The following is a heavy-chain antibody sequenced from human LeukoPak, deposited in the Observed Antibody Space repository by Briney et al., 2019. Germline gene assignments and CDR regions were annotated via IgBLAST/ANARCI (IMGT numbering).Heavy chain of an antibody. V-gene: IGHV5-51*01. D-gene: IGHD5-24*01. CDR3: AMMATIPA. J-gene: IGHJ5*02. CDR1: GYSFXXXL. Sequence: SXXGXGYSFXXXLIGXVRQMPGKGLEWMGIINPSDSDTRYSPSFQGQVTISADKSISTAYLQWSSLKASDTAMYYCAMMATIPAWGQGTQVTVSA. CDR2: INPSDSDT.